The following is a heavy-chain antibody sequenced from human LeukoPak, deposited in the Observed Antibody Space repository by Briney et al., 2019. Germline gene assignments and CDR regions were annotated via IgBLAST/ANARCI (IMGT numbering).Heavy chain of an antibody. Sequence: GGSLRLSCTASGFTFGDYAMSWFRQAPGKGLEWVANIKQDGSEKYYVDSVKGRFTISRDNAKNSLYLQMNSLRAEDTAVYYCAREPGYSYGFDAFDIWGQGTMVTVSS. D-gene: IGHD5-18*01. V-gene: IGHV3-7*01. CDR2: IKQDGSEK. CDR1: GFTFGDYA. J-gene: IGHJ3*02. CDR3: AREPGYSYGFDAFDI.